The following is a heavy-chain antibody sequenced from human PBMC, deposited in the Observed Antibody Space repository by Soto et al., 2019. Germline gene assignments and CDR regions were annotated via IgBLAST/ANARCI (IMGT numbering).Heavy chain of an antibody. CDR2: IYYSGST. V-gene: IGHV4-31*03. Sequence: SETLSLTCTVSGGSISSGGYYWSWIRQHPGKGLEWIGYIYYSGSTYYNPSLKSRVTISVDTSKNQFSLKLSSVTAADTAVYYCARDRHDFWSGYYLDYWGQGTLVTVSS. CDR1: GGSISSGGYY. D-gene: IGHD3-3*01. J-gene: IGHJ4*02. CDR3: ARDRHDFWSGYYLDY.